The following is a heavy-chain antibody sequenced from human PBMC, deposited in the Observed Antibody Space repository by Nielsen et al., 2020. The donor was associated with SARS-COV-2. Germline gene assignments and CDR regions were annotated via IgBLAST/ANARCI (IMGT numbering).Heavy chain of an antibody. Sequence: WIRQSPSRGLEWLGRTYYRSKWYNDYAVSVKSRITINPDTSKNQFSLHLNSATPEDTAVYYCARARGAYGDYYYYYTDVWGKGTTVTVSS. V-gene: IGHV6-1*01. CDR2: TYYRSKWYN. CDR3: ARARGAYGDYYYYYTDV. D-gene: IGHD4-17*01. J-gene: IGHJ6*03.